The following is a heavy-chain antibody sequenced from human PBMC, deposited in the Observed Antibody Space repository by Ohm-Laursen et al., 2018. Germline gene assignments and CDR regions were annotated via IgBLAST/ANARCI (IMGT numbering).Heavy chain of an antibody. CDR2: ISWNSGSI. CDR3: VKDWRQGYGDYGGYFQH. CDR1: GFTFKDHA. Sequence: SLRLSCAASGFTFKDHAMHWVRQAPGKGLEWVSGISWNSGSIGYADPVKGRFTISRDNAKNSLYLQMNSLRPEDTALYYCVKDWRQGYGDYGGYFQHWGQGTLVTVSS. J-gene: IGHJ1*01. D-gene: IGHD4-17*01. V-gene: IGHV3-9*01.